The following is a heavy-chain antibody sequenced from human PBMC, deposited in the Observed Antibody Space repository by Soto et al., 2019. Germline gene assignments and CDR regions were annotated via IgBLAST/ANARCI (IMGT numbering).Heavy chain of an antibody. CDR3: ARQLILTDYYYYGMDV. CDR1: GYSFTSYW. Sequence: GESLKISCKGSGYSFTSYWIGWVRQVPGKGLEWMGIIYPGDSDTRYSPSFQGQVTISADKSISTAYLQWSSLKASDTAMYYCARQLILTDYYYYGMDVWGQGTTVTVS. J-gene: IGHJ6*02. CDR2: IYPGDSDT. V-gene: IGHV5-51*01.